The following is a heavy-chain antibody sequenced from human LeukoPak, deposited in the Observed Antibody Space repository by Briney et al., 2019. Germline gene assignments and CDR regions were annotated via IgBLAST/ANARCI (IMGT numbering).Heavy chain of an antibody. V-gene: IGHV1-18*01. J-gene: IGHJ4*02. CDR2: ISAYNGNT. Sequence: RWASVKVSCKASGYTFTSYGIGWVRQAPGQGLEWRGWISAYNGNTNYAQKLQGRVTMTTDTSTSTAYMELRSLRSDDTAVYYCARDNGFWDIVVVPAAIGSPDRYDYWGQGTLVTVSS. CDR1: GYTFTSYG. D-gene: IGHD2-2*02. CDR3: ARDNGFWDIVVVPAAIGSPDRYDY.